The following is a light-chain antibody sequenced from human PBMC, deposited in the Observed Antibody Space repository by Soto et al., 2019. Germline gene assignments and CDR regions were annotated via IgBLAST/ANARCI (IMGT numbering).Light chain of an antibody. J-gene: IGKJ4*01. CDR1: QSVSSSY. V-gene: IGKV3-11*01. CDR3: QQRSNWPPLT. Sequence: VLIESPGTLSLSQGERAALSCRASQSVSSSYLAWYQQKPGQAPRLLIYDASNRATGIPARFSGSGSGTDFTLTISSLEPEDFAVYYCQQRSNWPPLTFGGGTKVDI. CDR2: DAS.